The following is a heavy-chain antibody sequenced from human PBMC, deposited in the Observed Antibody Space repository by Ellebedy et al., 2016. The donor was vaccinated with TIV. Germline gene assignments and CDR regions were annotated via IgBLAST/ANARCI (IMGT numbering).Heavy chain of an antibody. D-gene: IGHD3-16*02. Sequence: SETLSLXCAVYGGSFSGYYWSWIRQPPGKGLEWIGEINHSGSTNYNPSLKSRVTISVDTSKNQFSLKLSSVTAADTAVYYCASAAVWGSYRNDYWGQGTLVTVSS. CDR2: INHSGST. V-gene: IGHV4-34*01. J-gene: IGHJ4*02. CDR1: GGSFSGYY. CDR3: ASAAVWGSYRNDY.